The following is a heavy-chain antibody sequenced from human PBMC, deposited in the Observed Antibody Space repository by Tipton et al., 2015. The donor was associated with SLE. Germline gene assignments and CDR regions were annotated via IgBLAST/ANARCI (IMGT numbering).Heavy chain of an antibody. CDR1: GGSISSYY. D-gene: IGHD6-19*01. CDR2: IYHTGST. V-gene: IGHV4-59*12. CDR3: ARGISSGWWNY. J-gene: IGHJ4*02. Sequence: TLSLTCTVSGGSISSYYWGWIRQPPGMGLEWIGNIYHTGSTFYNPSLKSRPTISADTSKNQFSLKLSSVTAADTAVYYCARGISSGWWNYWGQGTLVTVSS.